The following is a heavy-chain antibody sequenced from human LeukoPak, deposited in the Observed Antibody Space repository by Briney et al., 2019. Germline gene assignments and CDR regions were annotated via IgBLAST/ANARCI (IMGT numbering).Heavy chain of an antibody. J-gene: IGHJ4*02. V-gene: IGHV3-23*01. D-gene: IGHD3-10*01. CDR2: ISSNGGSA. Sequence: GGSLRLSCAASGFTFTTYAMSWVRQAPGKGLEWVSSISSNGGSAYYVDSVKGRFTISRDNSKNTLYLHLHSLRAEDTAVYYCAKDGLWFGESQYYFDSWGQGTLVTVSS. CDR1: GFTFTTYA. CDR3: AKDGLWFGESQYYFDS.